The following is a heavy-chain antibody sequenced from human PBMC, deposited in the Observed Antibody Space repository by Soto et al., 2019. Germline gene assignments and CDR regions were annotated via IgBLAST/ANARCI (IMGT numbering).Heavy chain of an antibody. CDR2: ISGSGGST. CDR1: GFTFSSHA. CDR3: AKDKSTIAVAVGFDY. D-gene: IGHD6-19*01. J-gene: IGHJ4*02. Sequence: PGGPLRHSCGASGFTFSSHAMSWVRQAPGKGLEWVSAISGSGGSTYYADSVKGRFTISRDNSKNTLYLQMNSLRAEDTAVYYCAKDKSTIAVAVGFDYWGQGTLVTVSS. V-gene: IGHV3-23*01.